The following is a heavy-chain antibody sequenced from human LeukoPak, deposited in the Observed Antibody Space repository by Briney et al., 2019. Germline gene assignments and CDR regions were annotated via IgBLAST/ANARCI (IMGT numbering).Heavy chain of an antibody. J-gene: IGHJ4*02. D-gene: IGHD6-19*01. CDR2: IYYSGTT. V-gene: IGHV4-59*01. CDR1: GVSISSYY. Sequence: SETLSLTCTVSGVSISSYYWSWFRQPPGKGLEWIGYIYYSGTTNYNPSLKSRVTISVDTSKSQFSLKLNSVTAADTAVYYCARSGGYSSPQNYWGQGTLVTVSS. CDR3: ARSGGYSSPQNY.